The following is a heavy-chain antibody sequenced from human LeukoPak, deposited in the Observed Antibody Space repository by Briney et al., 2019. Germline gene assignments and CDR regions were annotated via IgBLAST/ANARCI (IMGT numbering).Heavy chain of an antibody. CDR1: GYTLTELS. Sequence: ASVKVSCKVSGYTLTELSMHWVRQGPGKGLEWMGGFDPEDGETIYAQKFQGRVTMTRDTSTSTVYMELSSLRSEDTAVYYCARDFTMVPGWFDPWGQGTLVTVPS. CDR3: ARDFTMVPGWFDP. J-gene: IGHJ5*02. D-gene: IGHD3-10*01. V-gene: IGHV1-24*01. CDR2: FDPEDGET.